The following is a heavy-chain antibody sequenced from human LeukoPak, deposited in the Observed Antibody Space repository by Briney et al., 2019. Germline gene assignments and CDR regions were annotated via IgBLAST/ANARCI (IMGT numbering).Heavy chain of an antibody. CDR3: AKNREQWLVRPANFDY. D-gene: IGHD6-19*01. CDR1: GFTLSSYA. V-gene: IGHV3-23*01. Sequence: GGSLRLSCEASGFTLSSYAMNWVRQAPGKGLEWVAGMYDSGGTTSYAWYAGSVKGRFTISRDKFRNTLYLQMNSLRAEDTAVYYCAKNREQWLVRPANFDYWGQGILVSVSS. CDR2: MYDSGGTTSYA. J-gene: IGHJ4*02.